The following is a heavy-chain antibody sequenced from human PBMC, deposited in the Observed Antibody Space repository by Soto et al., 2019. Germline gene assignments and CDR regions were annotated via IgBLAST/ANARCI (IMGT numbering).Heavy chain of an antibody. V-gene: IGHV3-48*01. Sequence: EVQLVESGGGLVQPGGSLRLSCAASGFTFSSYSMNWGRQAPGKGLGWFSYISSSSSTKYYADSVKGRFTISRDNAKNSLYLQMNSLRAEDTAVYYCARHPERIAQIGWFDPWGQGTLVTVSS. CDR1: GFTFSSYS. CDR2: ISSSSSTK. D-gene: IGHD6-13*01. CDR3: ARHPERIAQIGWFDP. J-gene: IGHJ5*02.